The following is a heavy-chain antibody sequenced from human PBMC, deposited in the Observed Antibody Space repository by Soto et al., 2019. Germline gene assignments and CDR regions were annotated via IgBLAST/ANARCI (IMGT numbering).Heavy chain of an antibody. V-gene: IGHV3-48*03. CDR2: ITTGGGTI. CDR3: ARRKSVPAAWAFYFAY. J-gene: IGHJ4*02. Sequence: GGSLRLSCAASGFTFSSYEMNWVRQAPGKGLEWLSYITTGGGTIYYADSAKGRFTISRDNAKNSLYLQMNSLRAEDTAVYYCARRKSVPAAWAFYFAYWGQGALVTVSS. D-gene: IGHD2-2*01. CDR1: GFTFSSYE.